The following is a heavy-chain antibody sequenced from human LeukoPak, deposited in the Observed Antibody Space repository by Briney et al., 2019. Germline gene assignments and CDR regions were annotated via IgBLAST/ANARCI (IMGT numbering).Heavy chain of an antibody. CDR3: AKPARIVGASDPTDY. D-gene: IGHD1-26*01. CDR2: IRYDGSNK. Sequence: GGSLRLSCAASGFTFSSYGMHWVRQAPGKGLEWVAFIRYDGSNKYYADSVKGRFTISRDNSKNTLYLQMNSLRAEDTAVYYCAKPARIVGASDPTDYWGQGTLVTVSS. V-gene: IGHV3-30*02. CDR1: GFTFSSYG. J-gene: IGHJ4*02.